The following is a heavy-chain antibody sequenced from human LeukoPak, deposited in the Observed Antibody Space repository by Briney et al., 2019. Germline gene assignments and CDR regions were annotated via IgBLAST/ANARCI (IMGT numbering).Heavy chain of an antibody. Sequence: SQTLSLTCTVSGGSISSGGYYWSWIRQHPGKGLEWIGYIYYSGSTYYNPSLKSRVTISVDTSKNQFSLKLSSATAADTAVYYCARSARPQNWFDPWGQGTLVTVSS. CDR2: IYYSGST. CDR1: GGSISSGGYY. J-gene: IGHJ5*02. CDR3: ARSARPQNWFDP. V-gene: IGHV4-31*03.